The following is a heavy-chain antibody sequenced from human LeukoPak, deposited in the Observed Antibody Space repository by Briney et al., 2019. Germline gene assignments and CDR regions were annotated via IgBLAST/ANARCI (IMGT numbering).Heavy chain of an antibody. CDR2: INLDGSER. Sequence: GGSLRLSCAASGFTFSGYSMTWVRQAPGKGLEWVANINLDGSERFYVDFVKGRFTISRDNADSSMYLQMNSLRAEDTAVYYCGRVIAGAIDYWGQGTLVTVSS. D-gene: IGHD6-13*01. CDR1: GFTFSGYS. J-gene: IGHJ4*02. CDR3: GRVIAGAIDY. V-gene: IGHV3-7*01.